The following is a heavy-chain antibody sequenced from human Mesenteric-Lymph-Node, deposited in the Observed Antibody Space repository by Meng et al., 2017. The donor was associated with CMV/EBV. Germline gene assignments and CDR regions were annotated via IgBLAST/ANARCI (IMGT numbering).Heavy chain of an antibody. Sequence: ASVKVSCKASGYSFTNYYLHWVRQATGQGLEWMGTTNPTGGNTNYAQKFQGRVTMTRDTSTSTVYMELSSLRSEDTAVYYCAREIAGYCTEISCYTSDYWGQGTLVTVSS. D-gene: IGHD2-2*02. V-gene: IGHV1-46*01. J-gene: IGHJ4*02. CDR1: GYSFTNYY. CDR2: TNPTGGNT. CDR3: AREIAGYCTEISCYTSDY.